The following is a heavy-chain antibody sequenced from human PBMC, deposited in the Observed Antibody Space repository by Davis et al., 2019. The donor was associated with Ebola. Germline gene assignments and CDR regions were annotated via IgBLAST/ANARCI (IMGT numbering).Heavy chain of an antibody. J-gene: IGHJ6*02. CDR3: ARDFAFPGIGAGGESYYYGLDV. CDR2: SSGYDCNT. CDR1: GYTFSSFA. V-gene: IGHV1-18*01. D-gene: IGHD6-13*01. Sequence: AASVQVSCKASGYTFSSFAITWVREAAVQGLEGMGWSSGYDCNTNDAQTFQGRVTMTTDTSTSTAYLELRSLRSDDTAVYYCARDFAFPGIGAGGESYYYGLDVWGQGTTVTVSS.